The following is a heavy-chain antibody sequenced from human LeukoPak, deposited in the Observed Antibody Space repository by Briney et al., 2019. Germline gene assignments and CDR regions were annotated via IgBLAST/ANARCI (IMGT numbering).Heavy chain of an antibody. D-gene: IGHD4-23*01. V-gene: IGHV1-46*01. CDR3: ARDYGGNRRYYYYGMDV. J-gene: IGHJ6*02. CDR1: GYTFTSYY. Sequence: GASVKVSCKASGYTFTSYYMHWVRQAPGQGLEWMGIINPSGGSTSYAQKFQGRVTMTRDTSTSTVYMELSSLRSEDTAVYYCARDYGGNRRYYYYGMDVWGQGTTVTVSS. CDR2: INPSGGST.